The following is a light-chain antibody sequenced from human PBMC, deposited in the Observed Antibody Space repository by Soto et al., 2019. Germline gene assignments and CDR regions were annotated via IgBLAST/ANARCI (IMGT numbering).Light chain of an antibody. Sequence: EIVLTQSPGTLSLSPGERVTLSCRASQSVSGSSLAWYQQKSGQAPRLLMFGTSDRATGIPDRFSGSGSGADFALTITRLEPEDFAVYYCQQYGSSPVTFGQGTKLEIK. J-gene: IGKJ2*01. CDR3: QQYGSSPVT. V-gene: IGKV3-20*01. CDR1: QSVSGSS. CDR2: GTS.